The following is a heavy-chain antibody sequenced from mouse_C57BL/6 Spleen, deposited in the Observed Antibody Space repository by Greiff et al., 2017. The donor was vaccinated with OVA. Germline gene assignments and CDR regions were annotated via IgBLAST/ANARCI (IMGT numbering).Heavy chain of an antibody. V-gene: IGHV1-82*01. D-gene: IGHD2-1*01. CDR1: GYAFSSSW. J-gene: IGHJ4*01. Sequence: QVQLQESGPELVKPGASVKISCKASGYAFSSSWMNWVKQRPGKGLEWIGRIYPGDGDTNYNGKFKGKATLTADKSSSTAYMQLSSLTSEDSAVYFCARGHGNSYAMDYWGQGTSVTVSS. CDR2: IYPGDGDT. CDR3: ARGHGNSYAMDY.